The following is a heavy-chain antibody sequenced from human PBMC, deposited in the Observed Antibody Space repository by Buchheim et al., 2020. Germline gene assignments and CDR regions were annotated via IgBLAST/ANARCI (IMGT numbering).Heavy chain of an antibody. D-gene: IGHD5-18*01. CDR3: ARVPPVGLPIPNFDS. CDR2: ISYDGSNK. Sequence: QVQLVESGGGVVQPGRSLRLSCAASGFTFSRYAIHWVRQAPGKGLEWVAVISYDGSNKYFADSVKGRFTIPRDNSRNTVYLQMNSLRLEDTALYYCARVPPVGLPIPNFDSWGQGTL. V-gene: IGHV3-30-3*01. CDR1: GFTFSRYA. J-gene: IGHJ4*02.